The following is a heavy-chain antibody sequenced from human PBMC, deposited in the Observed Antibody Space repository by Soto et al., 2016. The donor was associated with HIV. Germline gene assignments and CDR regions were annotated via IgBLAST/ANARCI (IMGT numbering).Heavy chain of an antibody. CDR2: IIPIFGAA. CDR1: GGTFSSYA. D-gene: IGHD5-12*01. CDR3: ARASGYSAYDSYSYDMGV. Sequence: QVQLVQSGAEVKKPGSSVKVSCKASGGTFSSYAISWVRQAPGQGLEWMGGIIPIFGAANYAQKFQGRVTITADASTSTTYMELSSLSSEDTAVYYRARASGYSAYDSYSYDMGVWGQGTTVTVSS. V-gene: IGHV1-69*13. J-gene: IGHJ6*02.